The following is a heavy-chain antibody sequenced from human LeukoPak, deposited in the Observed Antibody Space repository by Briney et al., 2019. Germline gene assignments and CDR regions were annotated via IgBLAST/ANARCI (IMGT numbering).Heavy chain of an antibody. CDR1: GGTFSSYA. J-gene: IGHJ4*02. CDR3: AREYSGANTMIVDY. CDR2: IIPIFGTA. D-gene: IGHD1-26*01. V-gene: IGHV1-69*01. Sequence: SVKVSCKASGGTFSSYAISWVRQAPGQGLEWMGGIIPIFGTANYAQKFQGRVTITADESTGTAYMELSSLRSEDTAVYYCAREYSGANTMIVDYWGQGTLVTVSS.